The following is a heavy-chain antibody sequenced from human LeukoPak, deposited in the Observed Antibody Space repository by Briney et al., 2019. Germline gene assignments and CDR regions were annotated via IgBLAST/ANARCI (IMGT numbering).Heavy chain of an antibody. Sequence: SGTLSLTCAVSGGSISSSNWWSWVRQPPGKGLEWIGEIYHSGSTNYNPSLKSRVTISVDKSKNQFSLKLSSVTAADTAVYYCAREVRIAAAGTIVRFDPWGQGTLVTVSS. V-gene: IGHV4-4*02. J-gene: IGHJ5*02. CDR1: GGSISSSNW. D-gene: IGHD6-13*01. CDR2: IYHSGST. CDR3: AREVRIAAAGTIVRFDP.